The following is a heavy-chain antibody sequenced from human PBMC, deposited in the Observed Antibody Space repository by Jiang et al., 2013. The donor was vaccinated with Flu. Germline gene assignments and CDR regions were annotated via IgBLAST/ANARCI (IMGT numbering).Heavy chain of an antibody. Sequence: EVKKAWGRPVKVSCKASGYTFTGYYMHWVRQAPGQGLEWMGWINPNSGGTNYAQKFQGWVTMTRDTSISTAYMELSRLRSDDTAVYYCARSGYSSGLLYGMDVWGQGTTVTVSS. D-gene: IGHD6-19*01. CDR2: INPNSGGT. V-gene: IGHV1-2*04. CDR1: GYTFTGYY. CDR3: ARSGYSSGLLYGMDV. J-gene: IGHJ6*02.